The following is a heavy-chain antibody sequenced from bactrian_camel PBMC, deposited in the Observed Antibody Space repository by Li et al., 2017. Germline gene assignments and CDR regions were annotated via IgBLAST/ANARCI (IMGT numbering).Heavy chain of an antibody. V-gene: IGHV3S55*01. Sequence: HVQLVESGGGSVQAGGSLRLSCAASGYTNRRYSMGWYRQAPGKEREAVADIDPDGNTSYRDSVKGRFTISKDNAKNTLYLQMNNLKPEDTGMYYCAADRYSTVSCLDWSLLYSRAYWGQGTQVTVS. J-gene: IGHJ4*01. CDR1: GYTNRRYS. D-gene: IGHD2*01. CDR3: AADRYSTVSCLDWSLLYSRAY. CDR2: IDPDGNT.